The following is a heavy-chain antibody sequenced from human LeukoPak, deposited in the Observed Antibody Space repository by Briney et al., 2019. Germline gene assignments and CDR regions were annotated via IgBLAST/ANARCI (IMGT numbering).Heavy chain of an antibody. D-gene: IGHD3-16*01. V-gene: IGHV3-64*02. CDR1: DFIFRDYA. CDR2: MSGNGDIR. Sequence: PAGSLRLSCAASDFIFRDYAMHWVRQAPGKRPEYVAGMSGNGDIRYYGASVRGRFTISRDNSKDTLYLQMGGLTIEDTAVYYCSRDGGPGRSNNENWGPGVLVAV. CDR3: SRDGGPGRSNNEN. J-gene: IGHJ4*02.